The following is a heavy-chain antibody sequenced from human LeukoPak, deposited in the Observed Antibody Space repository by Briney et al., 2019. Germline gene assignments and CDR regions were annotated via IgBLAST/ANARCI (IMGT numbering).Heavy chain of an antibody. J-gene: IGHJ4*02. CDR1: GGSIDDYY. Sequence: SETLSLTCTVSGGSIDDYYWSWIRQPPGKGLEWIGYIYYTGSPSYNPSLQSRLTISIDTSKTQFSLRLTSVAAADTAVYFCARGVTQWGQGTLVTVSS. D-gene: IGHD2-21*02. CDR3: ARGVTQ. V-gene: IGHV4-59*01. CDR2: IYYTGSP.